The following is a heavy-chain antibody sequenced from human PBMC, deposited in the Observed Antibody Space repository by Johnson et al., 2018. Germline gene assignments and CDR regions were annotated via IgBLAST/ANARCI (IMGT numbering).Heavy chain of an antibody. V-gene: IGHV4-59*01. J-gene: IGHJ6*02. Sequence: QVQLQESGPGLVKASETLSLTCSVSGGSIDRYYWNWIRQSPRRGLEWIGSVFHSGTTSFNPSLSGRFTMSVDTSKNEFSLKLTSVTVADTAIYYCARFAVPGYYFYGLDVWGQGTTVAVSS. CDR1: GGSIDRYY. CDR2: VFHSGTT. D-gene: IGHD4-17*01. CDR3: ARFAVPGYYFYGLDV.